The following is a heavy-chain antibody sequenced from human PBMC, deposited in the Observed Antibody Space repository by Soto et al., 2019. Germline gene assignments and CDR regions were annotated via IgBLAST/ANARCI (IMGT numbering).Heavy chain of an antibody. Sequence: PGGSLRLSCAASGFTFSSFAMNWVRQAPGKGLEWVSVISGSGDTTYYADSVKGRFTISRDNSKNTLYLQMNSLGAEDTAIYCCEKMEEYSFDPRGFSLGYGGQGTQVTVPS. CDR1: GFTFSSFA. CDR2: ISGSGDTT. CDR3: EKMEEYSFDPRGFSLGY. J-gene: IGHJ4*02. V-gene: IGHV3-23*01. D-gene: IGHD2-21*01.